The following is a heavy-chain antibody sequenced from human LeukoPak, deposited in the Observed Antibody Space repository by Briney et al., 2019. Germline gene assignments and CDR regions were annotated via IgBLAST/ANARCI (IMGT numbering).Heavy chain of an antibody. J-gene: IGHJ4*02. CDR2: MNPKSGGT. CDR3: ARSPDILTGEKFDY. V-gene: IGHV1-2*02. D-gene: IGHD3-9*01. Sequence: GASVKVSCKASGYTFTGYYVHWVRQASGQGLEWMGWMNPKSGGTNYAQKFEARVTMNRDTSISTAYMELSRLRFDDTAVYYCARSPDILTGEKFDYWGQGTLVTVSS. CDR1: GYTFTGYY.